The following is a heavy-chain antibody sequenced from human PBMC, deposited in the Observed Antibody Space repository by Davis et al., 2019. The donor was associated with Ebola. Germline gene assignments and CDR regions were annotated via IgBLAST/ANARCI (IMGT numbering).Heavy chain of an antibody. CDR3: ARDRHGDYGWFDP. CDR1: GGSFSDYF. D-gene: IGHD4-17*01. V-gene: IGHV4-59*12. CDR2: IHYLGNT. Sequence: SETLSLTCAGYGGSFSDYFWSWIRQPPGKGLEWIGNIHYLGNTNYNPSLKSRVTMSVDTSKNQFSLKLSSVTAADTAVYYCARDRHGDYGWFDPWGQGTLVTVSS. J-gene: IGHJ5*02.